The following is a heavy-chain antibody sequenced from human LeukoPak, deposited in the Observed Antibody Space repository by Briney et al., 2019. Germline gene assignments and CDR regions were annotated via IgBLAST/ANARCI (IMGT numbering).Heavy chain of an antibody. Sequence: GGSLRLSCAASGFTFSSYGMHWVRQAPGKGLEWVAVISYDGSNKYYADSVKGRFTISRDNSKNTLYLQVNSLRAEDTAVYYCAKGGYYYDSSGYYYDYWGQGTLVTVSS. V-gene: IGHV3-30*18. CDR1: GFTFSSYG. D-gene: IGHD3-22*01. J-gene: IGHJ4*02. CDR3: AKGGYYYDSSGYYYDY. CDR2: ISYDGSNK.